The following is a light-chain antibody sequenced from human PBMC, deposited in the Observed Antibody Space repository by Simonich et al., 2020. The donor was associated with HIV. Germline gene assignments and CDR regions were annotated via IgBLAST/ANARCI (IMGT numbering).Light chain of an antibody. CDR2: DVS. Sequence: QSALTQPASVSGSPGQSITISCTGTSSDVGGYNYVSWSQQHPGKAPKLIIYDVSKRPSGVSNRFSASKSGNTASLTISGLQARDEADYYCSSYTGSNTVVFGGGTKLTVL. V-gene: IGLV2-14*01. CDR1: SSDVGGYNY. CDR3: SSYTGSNTVV. J-gene: IGLJ2*01.